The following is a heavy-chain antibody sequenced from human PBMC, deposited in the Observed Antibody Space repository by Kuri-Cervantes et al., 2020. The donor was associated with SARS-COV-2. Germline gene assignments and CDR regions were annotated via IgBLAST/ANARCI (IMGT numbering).Heavy chain of an antibody. J-gene: IGHJ6*02. Sequence: SVKVSCKASGGTFSSYAISWVRQAPGQGLEWMGGIIPIFGTANYAQKFQGRVTITADKSTSTAYMELSSLRSDDTAVYYCARTGDYYYGMDVWGQGTTVTVSS. V-gene: IGHV1-69*06. CDR3: ARTGDYYYGMDV. CDR2: IIPIFGTA. CDR1: GGTFSSYA. D-gene: IGHD7-27*01.